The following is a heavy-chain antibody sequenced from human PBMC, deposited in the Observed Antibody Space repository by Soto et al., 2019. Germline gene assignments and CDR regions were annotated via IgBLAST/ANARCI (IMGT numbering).Heavy chain of an antibody. Sequence: QVQLVEAGGGVVQPGRSLRLSCAASGFTFSSYAMHWVRQAPGKGLDWVAVISYDGNNQYFADSVNGRFTISRDDLKNTVFLQMHSLTADDTALYYCAREAYDIFTGQNKHYGMDVCGQGTTVTVSS. CDR1: GFTFSSYA. V-gene: IGHV3-30-3*01. J-gene: IGHJ6*02. CDR2: ISYDGNNQ. CDR3: AREAYDIFTGQNKHYGMDV. D-gene: IGHD3-9*01.